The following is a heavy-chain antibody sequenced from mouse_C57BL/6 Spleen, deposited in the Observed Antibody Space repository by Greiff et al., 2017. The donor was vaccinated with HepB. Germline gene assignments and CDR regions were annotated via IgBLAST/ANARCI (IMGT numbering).Heavy chain of an antibody. J-gene: IGHJ3*01. Sequence: QVQLQQPGAELVMPGASVKLSCKASGYTFTSYWMHWVKQRPGQGLEWIGEIDPSDSYTNYNQKFKGKSTLTVDKSSSTAYMQLSSLTSEDSAVYYCARISSGYAWFAYWGQGTLVTVSA. CDR3: ARISSGYAWFAY. CDR2: IDPSDSYT. CDR1: GYTFTSYW. V-gene: IGHV1-69*01. D-gene: IGHD3-2*02.